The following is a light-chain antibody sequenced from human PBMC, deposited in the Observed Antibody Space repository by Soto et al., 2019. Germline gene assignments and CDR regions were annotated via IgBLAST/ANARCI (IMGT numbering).Light chain of an antibody. CDR2: GAS. Sequence: EIVMTQSPATLSVSPGERATLSCRASQSVSSELAWYQQKPGQAPRLLIYGASTRATGIPARFSGSGSGTEFTLTISSLQSEDFAIYYCLQYINWPRTVGQGTKVDIK. CDR3: LQYINWPRT. J-gene: IGKJ1*01. V-gene: IGKV3-15*01. CDR1: QSVSSE.